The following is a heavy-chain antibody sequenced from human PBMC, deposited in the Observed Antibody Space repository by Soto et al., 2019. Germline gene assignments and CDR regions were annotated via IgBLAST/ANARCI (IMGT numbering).Heavy chain of an antibody. CDR2: ISSSSSYI. D-gene: IGHD3-10*01. V-gene: IGHV3-21*01. CDR1: GFTFSSYS. J-gene: IGHJ4*02. Sequence: EVQLVESGGGLVKPGGSLRLSCAASGFTFSSYSMNWVRQAPGKGLEWVSSISSSSSYIYYADSVKGRFTISRDNAKNSLYLQMNSLRAEDTAVYYCASGSLWFGELCHWGQGTLVTVSP. CDR3: ASGSLWFGELCH.